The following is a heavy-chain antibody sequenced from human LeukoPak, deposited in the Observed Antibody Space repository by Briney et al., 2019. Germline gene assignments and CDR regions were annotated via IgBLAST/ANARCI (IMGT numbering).Heavy chain of an antibody. J-gene: IGHJ4*02. V-gene: IGHV4-39*01. CDR3: ASGSWWRGDIVVVPAVMIDY. CDR1: GGSISSSSYY. Sequence: SETLSLTCTVSGGSISSSSYYWGWIRQPPGKRLEWIGSIYNSGSTYCNPSLTSRVTISVDTSKTQFSLKLSSVTAADTAVYYCASGSWWRGDIVVVPAVMIDYWGQGTLVTVSS. D-gene: IGHD2-2*01. CDR2: IYNSGST.